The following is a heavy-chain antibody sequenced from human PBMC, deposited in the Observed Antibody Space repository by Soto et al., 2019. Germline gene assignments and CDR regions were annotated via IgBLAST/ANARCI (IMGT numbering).Heavy chain of an antibody. J-gene: IGHJ5*01. D-gene: IGHD3-10*01. CDR1: RFTFSDFA. CDR2: IGGGGTDT. Sequence: DVQLLESGGGLVQPGGSLTLSCAASRFTFSDFAMSWVRQAPGKGLEWVSSIGGGGTDTYYADSVKGRFTISRDNSKNTLYSQMDGLRDEDTAVYYCAKDAVPYNGQWDWFDSWGQGTLVIVSS. CDR3: AKDAVPYNGQWDWFDS. V-gene: IGHV3-23*01.